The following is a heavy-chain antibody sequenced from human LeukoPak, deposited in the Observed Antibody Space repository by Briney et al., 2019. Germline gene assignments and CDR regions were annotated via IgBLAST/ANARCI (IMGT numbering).Heavy chain of an antibody. CDR3: AREFEGYSSSWSYYYYMDV. CDR2: IYDSGEV. D-gene: IGHD6-13*01. Sequence: SQTLSLTCTVSGGSISSGDYYWNWTRQPPGKGLEWIGYIYDSGEVYYNPSLKSRVTISMDTSKNQFYLKLNSVAASDTAVYYCAREFEGYSSSWSYYYYMDVWGKGTTVTVSS. CDR1: GGSISSGDYY. J-gene: IGHJ6*03. V-gene: IGHV4-30-4*08.